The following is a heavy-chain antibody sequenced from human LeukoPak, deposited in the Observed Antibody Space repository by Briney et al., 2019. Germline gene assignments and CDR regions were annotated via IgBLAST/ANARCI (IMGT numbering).Heavy chain of an antibody. D-gene: IGHD3-22*01. CDR3: AQGSGFYYDY. Sequence: GGSLRLSCAASGFTFSSYGMHWLRQAPGKGLEWVGLIKRETDGGTTDFAAPVKGRFTISRDDSKNTLYLQMNRLTSEDTAVYYCAQGSGFYYDYWGQGTLVTVPS. J-gene: IGHJ4*02. CDR1: GFTFSSYG. V-gene: IGHV3-15*07. CDR2: IKRETDGGTT.